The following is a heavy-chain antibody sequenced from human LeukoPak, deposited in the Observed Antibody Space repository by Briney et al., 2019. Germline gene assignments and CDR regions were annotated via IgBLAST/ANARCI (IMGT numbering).Heavy chain of an antibody. D-gene: IGHD2/OR15-2a*01. CDR1: GFTFSSYA. CDR3: AKVATGDYFLHLISYYFDY. V-gene: IGHV3-23*01. Sequence: GGSLRLSCAASGFTFSSYAMSWVRQAPGKGLEWVSAISGSGGSTYYADSVKGRFTISRDNSKNTLYLQMNSLRAEDTAVYYCAKVATGDYFLHLISYYFDYWGQGTLVTVSS. J-gene: IGHJ4*02. CDR2: ISGSGGST.